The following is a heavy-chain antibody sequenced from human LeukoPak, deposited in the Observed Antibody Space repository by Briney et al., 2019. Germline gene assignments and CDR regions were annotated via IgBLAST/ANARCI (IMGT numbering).Heavy chain of an antibody. J-gene: IGHJ6*02. CDR2: IYYSGST. CDR3: ARDGTAAAGTGGYYYYGMDV. V-gene: IGHV4-59*01. Sequence: SETLSLTCTVSGGSISSYYRSWIRQPPGKGLEWIGYIYYSGSTNYNPSLKSRVTISVDTSKNQFSLKLSSVTAADTAVYYCARDGTAAAGTGGYYYYGMDVWGQGTTVTVSS. CDR1: GGSISSYY. D-gene: IGHD6-13*01.